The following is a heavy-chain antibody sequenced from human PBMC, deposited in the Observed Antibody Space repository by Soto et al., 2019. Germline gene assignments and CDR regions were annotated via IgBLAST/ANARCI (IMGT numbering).Heavy chain of an antibody. J-gene: IGHJ6*01. CDR1: GFTLRDYA. CDR2: MRAKAFGGTT. Sequence: GGSLRLSCKVSGFTLRDYAISWVRQAPGKGLQWVGFMRAKAFGGTTEYATFVKGRFTISRDDSKSVAYLQMNSLETEDTAVYYCTREGAYTSPPYYYFYAMDVWGQGTRVTVSS. CDR3: TREGAYTSPPYYYFYAMDV. V-gene: IGHV3-49*04. D-gene: IGHD2-2*01.